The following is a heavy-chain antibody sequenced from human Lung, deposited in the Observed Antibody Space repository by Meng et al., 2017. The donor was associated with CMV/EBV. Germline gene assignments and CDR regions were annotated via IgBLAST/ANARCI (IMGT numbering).Heavy chain of an antibody. CDR2: SISEADGGTR. CDR1: GVTFSNAG. V-gene: IGHV3-15*01. J-gene: IGHJ4*02. CDR3: ATDLYYDDSGLRDY. Sequence: SGVTFSNAGMSWVRQAPGKGLEWVGRSISEADGGTRHHAAPVKGRFTISRDDSKNTLYLQMNSLKTEDTAMYYCATDLYYDDSGLRDYWGRGTLVTVSS. D-gene: IGHD3-22*01.